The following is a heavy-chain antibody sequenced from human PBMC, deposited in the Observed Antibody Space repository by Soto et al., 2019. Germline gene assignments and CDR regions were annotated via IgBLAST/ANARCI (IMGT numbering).Heavy chain of an antibody. V-gene: IGHV1-2*02. Sequence: ASVKVSCRSSGYAFTGYYIHWVRQAPGQGLEWMGWINPNSGDTNYAQKFQGRVTMTRDTSFSTAYMELSSLRSDDTAVYYCATRYSYVHFWGQGTLVTVSS. CDR2: INPNSGDT. J-gene: IGHJ4*02. CDR1: GYAFTGYY. CDR3: ATRYSYVHF. D-gene: IGHD5-18*01.